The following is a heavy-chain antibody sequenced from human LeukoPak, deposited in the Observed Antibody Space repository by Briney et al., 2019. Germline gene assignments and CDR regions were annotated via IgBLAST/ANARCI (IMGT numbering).Heavy chain of an antibody. CDR3: ATLRGDTWYSDY. Sequence: PGGSLRLSCAPSGFTVSSNSMTWVRQAPGKGLEWVSVIYSDGSPYNADSVKGRFTITRDKSKNTLYLQMNSLRAEDTAVYFCATLRGDTWYSDYWGQGTLVTVSS. D-gene: IGHD1-26*01. V-gene: IGHV3-53*01. J-gene: IGHJ4*02. CDR2: IYSDGSP. CDR1: GFTVSSNS.